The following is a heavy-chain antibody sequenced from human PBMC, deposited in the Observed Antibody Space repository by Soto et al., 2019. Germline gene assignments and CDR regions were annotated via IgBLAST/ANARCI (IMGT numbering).Heavy chain of an antibody. CDR1: GGSFSGYY. V-gene: IGHV4-34*01. CDR3: ARRSGWYPLDY. CDR2: INHSGRT. D-gene: IGHD6-19*01. Sequence: QVQLQQWGAGLLKPSETLSLTCAVYGGSFSGYYWSWIRQPPGKGLEWIGEINHSGRTNYNPSLKSRVTISVDTSKNQFSLKLSSVTAADTAVYYCARRSGWYPLDYWGQGTLVTVSS. J-gene: IGHJ4*02.